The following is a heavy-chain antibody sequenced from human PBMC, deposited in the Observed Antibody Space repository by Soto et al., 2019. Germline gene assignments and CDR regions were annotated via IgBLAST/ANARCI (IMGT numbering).Heavy chain of an antibody. CDR2: ISGSSITI. J-gene: IGHJ6*02. Sequence: GGSLRLSCAASGFTFKSHNMNWVRQAPGKGLEWLSYISGSSITIYYADSVKGRFTISRDNAKNSLYLQMNSLRDEDTAVYFCARDSTWFYGMDVWGQGTTVTVSS. D-gene: IGHD3-22*01. CDR3: ARDSTWFYGMDV. CDR1: GFTFKSHN. V-gene: IGHV3-48*02.